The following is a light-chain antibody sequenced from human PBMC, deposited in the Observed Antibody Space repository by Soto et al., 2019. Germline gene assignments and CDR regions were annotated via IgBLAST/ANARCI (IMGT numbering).Light chain of an antibody. CDR3: QQYDTSAT. CDR1: QSLSSNY. Sequence: EIVLTQSPGTLSLSAGERATLSCRASQSLSSNYLAWYQQKPGQAPTVLIYGASSRATGIPDRFSGSGSGTEFTLTISRLEPEDFAVYYCQQYDTSATFGQGTKVEIK. J-gene: IGKJ1*01. CDR2: GAS. V-gene: IGKV3-20*01.